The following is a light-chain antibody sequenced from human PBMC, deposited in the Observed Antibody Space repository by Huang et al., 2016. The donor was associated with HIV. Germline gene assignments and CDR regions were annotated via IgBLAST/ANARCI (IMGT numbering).Light chain of an antibody. CDR3: MQGTHWYT. J-gene: IGKJ2*01. V-gene: IGKV2-30*01. CDR2: KVS. Sequence: DVVMTQSPLSLPVTLGQPASISCRSSQSLVYSDGNTYLNWFQQRPGQSPRRIIYKVSNRDSGVPDRFSGSGSGTDFTLKISRVEAEDVGLYYCMQGTHWYTFGQGTKLEIK. CDR1: QSLVYSDGNTY.